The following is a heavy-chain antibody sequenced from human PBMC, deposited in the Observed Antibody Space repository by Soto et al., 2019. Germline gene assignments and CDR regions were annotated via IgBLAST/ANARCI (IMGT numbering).Heavy chain of an antibody. CDR1: GFTFSSYW. J-gene: IGHJ4*02. V-gene: IGHV3-7*01. Sequence: EVQLVESGGGLVQPGGSLRLSCAASGFTFSSYWMSWVRQAPGKGLEWVANIKQDGSEKYYVDSVKGRFTISRDNAKNSLYLKMTSLRAEDPAVYYCARGLVGAPPSFDYGGQGTLVTVSS. CDR3: ARGLVGAPPSFDY. D-gene: IGHD1-26*01. CDR2: IKQDGSEK.